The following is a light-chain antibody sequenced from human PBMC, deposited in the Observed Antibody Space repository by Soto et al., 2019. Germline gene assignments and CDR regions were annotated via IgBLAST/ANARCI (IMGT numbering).Light chain of an antibody. CDR2: GDT. Sequence: QAVVTQPPSVSGAPGQRVTISCTGSSSNIGAGYDVHWYQQLPGTAPKLLVSGDTNRPSGVPDRFSGSKSGTSASLAITGLRAEDEADHYCQSFDSSLSGWVFGGGTKVTVL. V-gene: IGLV1-40*01. J-gene: IGLJ3*02. CDR3: QSFDSSLSGWV. CDR1: SSNIGAGYD.